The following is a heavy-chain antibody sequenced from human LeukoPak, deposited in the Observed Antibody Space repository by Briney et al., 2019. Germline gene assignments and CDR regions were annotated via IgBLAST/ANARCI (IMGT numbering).Heavy chain of an antibody. CDR2: IYASGST. J-gene: IGHJ5*02. Sequence: TSQSLSLTCTVSGDSITSDTYYWSWILQPAGKVLEWIGRIYASGSTTYNASLKSRVTISVDTSKNQFSLKLSSVTAADTAVYYCAGTRRYCSGGSCYNWFDPWGQGTLVTVSS. CDR3: AGTRRYCSGGSCYNWFDP. D-gene: IGHD2-15*01. CDR1: GDSITSDTYY. V-gene: IGHV4-61*02.